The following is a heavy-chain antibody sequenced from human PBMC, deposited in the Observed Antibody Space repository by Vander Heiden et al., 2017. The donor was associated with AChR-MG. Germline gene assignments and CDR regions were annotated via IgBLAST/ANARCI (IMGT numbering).Heavy chain of an antibody. V-gene: IGHV4-31*03. CDR1: GGSISSGGYY. CDR2: IYYSGST. D-gene: IGHD4-17*01. J-gene: IGHJ6*01. Sequence: QVQLQESGPGLVKPSQTLSLTCTVSGGSISSGGYYWSWIRQHPGKGLEWIGYIYYSGSTYYNPSLNRRFTISVDTSKNQFSLKLSSVTAADTAVYYCARGGGDDGLYYYYGKDVWCQGTTVNVSS. CDR3: ARGGGDDGLYYYYGKDV.